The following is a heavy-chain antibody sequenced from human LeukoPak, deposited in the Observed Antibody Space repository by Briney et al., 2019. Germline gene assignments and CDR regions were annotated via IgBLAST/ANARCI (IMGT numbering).Heavy chain of an antibody. J-gene: IGHJ4*02. V-gene: IGHV3-48*03. CDR3: ARGGGAAAGTRIDY. D-gene: IGHD6-13*01. CDR2: ISDSGSII. CDR1: GFTFSSYE. Sequence: GGSLRLSCAASGFTFSSYEMNWVRQAPGKGLEWVSNISDSGSIIYYADSVKGRFTVSRDNARKSLYLQMNSLRAEDTADYYCARGGGAAAGTRIDYWGQGTLVTVSS.